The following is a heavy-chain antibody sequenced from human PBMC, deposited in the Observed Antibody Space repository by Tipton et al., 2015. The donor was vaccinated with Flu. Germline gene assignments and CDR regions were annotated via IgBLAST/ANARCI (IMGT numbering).Heavy chain of an antibody. D-gene: IGHD3-10*01. CDR2: MNPNSGNT. J-gene: IGHJ4*02. Sequence: QLVQSGAEVKKPGASVKVSCKASGYTFTSYDVNWVRQATGQGLEWMGWMNPNSGNTGYAQKFQGRVSMTRKTSISTAYMELSSLRSEDTAMYYCAILWFGELLTGGDDYWGQGTLVTVSS. CDR1: GYTFTSYD. V-gene: IGHV1-8*01. CDR3: AILWFGELLTGGDDY.